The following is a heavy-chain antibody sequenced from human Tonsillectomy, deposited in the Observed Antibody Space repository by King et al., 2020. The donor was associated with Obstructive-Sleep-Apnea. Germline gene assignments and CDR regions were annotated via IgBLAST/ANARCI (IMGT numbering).Heavy chain of an antibody. CDR2: IYPVDSDT. CDR1: GYSFTSYW. D-gene: IGHD2-21*02. CDR3: ARGPYCGGDCYSLDY. J-gene: IGHJ4*02. Sequence: DVQLVESGAEVKKPGESLKISCKGSGYSFTSYWIGWVRQMPGKGLEWMGIIYPVDSDTRYSPSFQGQVTISAAKSISTAYLQWSSLKASDTAMYYCARGPYCGGDCYSLDYWGQGTLVTVSS. V-gene: IGHV5-51*01.